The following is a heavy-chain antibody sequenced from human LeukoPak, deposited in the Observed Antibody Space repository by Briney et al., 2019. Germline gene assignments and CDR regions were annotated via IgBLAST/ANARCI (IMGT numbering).Heavy chain of an antibody. V-gene: IGHV1-2*02. D-gene: IGHD6-13*01. CDR2: INPNSGGT. Sequence: ASVKVSCKASGYTFTDYYMHWVRQAPGHGLEWMGWINPNSGGTNYAQKFQGRVTMTRDTSISTAYMELSRLRSDDTAVYYCARETPGIAAAGTLGVFDIWGQGTMVTVSS. CDR1: GYTFTDYY. J-gene: IGHJ3*02. CDR3: ARETPGIAAAGTLGVFDI.